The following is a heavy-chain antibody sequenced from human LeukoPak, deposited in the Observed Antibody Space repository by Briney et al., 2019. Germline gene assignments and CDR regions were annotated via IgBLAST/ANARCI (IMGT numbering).Heavy chain of an antibody. D-gene: IGHD6-19*01. CDR1: GFTFSSYA. CDR3: AREVAVAGTQMRAFDI. V-gene: IGHV3-30-3*01. J-gene: IGHJ3*02. CDR2: ISYDGSNK. Sequence: PGRSLRLSCAASGFTFSSYAMHWVRQAPGKGLEWVAVISYDGSNKYYADSVKGRFTISRDNSKNTLYLQMNSLRAEDTAVYYCAREVAVAGTQMRAFDIWGQGTMVTVSS.